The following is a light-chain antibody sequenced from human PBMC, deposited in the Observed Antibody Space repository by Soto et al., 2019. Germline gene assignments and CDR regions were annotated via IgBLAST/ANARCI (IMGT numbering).Light chain of an antibody. J-gene: IGKJ1*01. CDR3: QQYASSVT. CDR1: QSFSSTF. Sequence: EILLTQSPDSLSLSPGDRATLSCRASQSFSSTFFAWYQQKPGQAPRLLIYGASSRATGIPARFSGSGSGTDFTLTISRLEPEDFAVYYCQQYASSVTFGQGTKVEIK. CDR2: GAS. V-gene: IGKV3-20*01.